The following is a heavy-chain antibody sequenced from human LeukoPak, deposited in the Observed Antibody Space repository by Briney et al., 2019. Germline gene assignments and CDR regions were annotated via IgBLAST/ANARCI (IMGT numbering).Heavy chain of an antibody. V-gene: IGHV3-21*01. CDR2: ISSSSSYI. D-gene: IGHD1-20*01. CDR1: GFTFSSYS. Sequence: GGSLRLSCAASGFTFSSYSMNWVRQAPGKGLEWVSSISSSSSYIYYADSVKGRFTISRDNTKNSLYLQMNSLRAEDTAVYYCARVRTITGTTPVDYWGQGTLVTVSS. CDR3: ARVRTITGTTPVDY. J-gene: IGHJ4*02.